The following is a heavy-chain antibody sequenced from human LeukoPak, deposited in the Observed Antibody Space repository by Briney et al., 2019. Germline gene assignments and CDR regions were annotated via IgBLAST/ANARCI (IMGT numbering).Heavy chain of an antibody. CDR3: ARRGGSGRSFDY. J-gene: IGHJ4*02. Sequence: PSETLSLTCTVSGASVSSGGYYWSWLRQPPGKGLEWIGYIYYSGSTNYNPSLKSRVIISVDTSKNQFSLKVSSVTAADTAVYYCARRGGSGRSFDYWGQGTLVTVSS. CDR2: IYYSGST. CDR1: GASVSSGGYY. D-gene: IGHD3-10*01. V-gene: IGHV4-61*08.